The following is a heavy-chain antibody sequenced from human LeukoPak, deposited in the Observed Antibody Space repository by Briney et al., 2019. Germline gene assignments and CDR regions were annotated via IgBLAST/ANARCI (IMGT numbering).Heavy chain of an antibody. J-gene: IGHJ4*02. Sequence: GGSLRLSCAASGLTFSDFYMSWIRQAPGKGLEWVSSVSGSGRNTFYPDSVEGRFTISRDNSKNTVYLQMNSLRADDTAVYYCVKSRRVGANQRGLFDYWGQGTLVTVSP. CDR3: VKSRRVGANQRGLFDY. V-gene: IGHV3-23*01. D-gene: IGHD1-26*01. CDR2: VSGSGRNT. CDR1: GLTFSDFY.